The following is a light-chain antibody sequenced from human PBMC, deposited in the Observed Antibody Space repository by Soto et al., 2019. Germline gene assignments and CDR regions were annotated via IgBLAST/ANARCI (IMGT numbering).Light chain of an antibody. Sequence: EIVLTQSPGTLSLSPGERATLSCRASQSISSSYLAWYQQKPGQAPRLLIYGASSRATGIPDRFSGSGSGTDFTLTISRLEPEDFVVYYCQQYGSSLYTFGQGTKLEIK. CDR1: QSISSSY. CDR2: GAS. V-gene: IGKV3-20*01. J-gene: IGKJ2*01. CDR3: QQYGSSLYT.